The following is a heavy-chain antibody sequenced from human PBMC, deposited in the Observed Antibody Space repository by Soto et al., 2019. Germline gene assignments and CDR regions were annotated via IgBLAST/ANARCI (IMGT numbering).Heavy chain of an antibody. CDR3: ARPTAARALVY. CDR2: INPKNGDT. CDR1: GYTFTDYF. V-gene: IGHV1-2*02. D-gene: IGHD6-6*01. J-gene: IGHJ4*02. Sequence: QVQVVQSGAEVKEPGASVKVSCKASGYTFTDYFLHWVRQAPGQGLEWMGWINPKNGDTSYAQDFKDRVTMNRDTAISTAYMELSSLRSDDTAVSYCARPTAARALVYWGQGTPVTVSA.